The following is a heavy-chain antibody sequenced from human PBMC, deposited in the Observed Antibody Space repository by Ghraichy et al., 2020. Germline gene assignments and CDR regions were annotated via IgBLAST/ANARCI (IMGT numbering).Heavy chain of an antibody. CDR2: ISWNSDNI. CDR3: AKDTGVTKSYYYYYYGMDV. J-gene: IGHJ6*02. CDR1: GFTFEDYA. V-gene: IGHV3-9*01. D-gene: IGHD2-8*01. Sequence: GGSLRLSCAASGFTFEDYAMHWVRQAPGKGLEWVSGISWNSDNIGYADSVKGRFAVSRDNARKFLYLQMNSLRAKDTALYYCAKDTGVTKSYYYYYYGMDVWGQGTTVTVSS.